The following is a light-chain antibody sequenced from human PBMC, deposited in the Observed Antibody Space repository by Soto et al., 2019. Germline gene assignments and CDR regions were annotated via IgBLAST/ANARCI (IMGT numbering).Light chain of an antibody. CDR2: AAS. CDR1: QGMSSY. V-gene: IGKV1-9*01. J-gene: IGKJ1*01. CDR3: QQHNSYPRT. Sequence: DIPLTQSPSFLSASVGDRVTITCRASQGMSSYLAWYQQKPGKTPKLLIYAASTLQSGVPSRFSGSGSGTEFTLTISSLQPEDFATYYCQQHNSYPRTFGQGTKVEIK.